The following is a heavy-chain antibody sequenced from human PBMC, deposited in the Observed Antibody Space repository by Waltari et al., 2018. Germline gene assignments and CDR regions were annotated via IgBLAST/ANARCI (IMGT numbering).Heavy chain of an antibody. Sequence: EVQLVQSGAEVKKPGATVKISCKASGYTFIDYDLHWVQQAPGKGLEWMGRVDPEDGGTIYAEKFQGRVTITADTSIDTAYMELRSLRSEDTAVYFCATWDDWGQGTMVTVSP. J-gene: IGHJ3*01. CDR2: VDPEDGGT. CDR3: ATWDD. V-gene: IGHV1-69-2*01. CDR1: GYTFIDYD.